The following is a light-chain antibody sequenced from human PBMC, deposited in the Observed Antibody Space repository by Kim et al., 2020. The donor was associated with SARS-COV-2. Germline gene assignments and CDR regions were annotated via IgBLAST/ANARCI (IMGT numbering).Light chain of an antibody. CDR3: DSRDGRASVI. CDR2: GKN. V-gene: IGLV3-19*01. J-gene: IGLJ2*01. Sequence: SSELTQDPAVSVAVGQTVRITCQGDSLRTYYASWYQQKPGQAPILVMFGKNNRPSGIPDRFSGSSSGNTASLTITGAQAEDEAVYYCDSRDGRASVIFGGGTKVTVL. CDR1: SLRTYY.